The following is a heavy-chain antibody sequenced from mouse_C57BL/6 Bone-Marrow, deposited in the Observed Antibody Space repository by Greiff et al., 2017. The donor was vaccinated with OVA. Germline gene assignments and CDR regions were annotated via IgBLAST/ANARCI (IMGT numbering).Heavy chain of an antibody. J-gene: IGHJ3*01. CDR3: AREVAWFAY. CDR1: GYSITSGYY. V-gene: IGHV3-6*01. CDR2: ISYDGSN. Sequence: VQLKQSGPGLVKPSQSLSLTCSVTGYSITSGYYWNWIRQFPGNKLEWMGYISYDGSNNYNPSLKNRISITRDTSKNQFFLKLNSVTTEDTATYYCAREVAWFAYWGQGTLVTVSA.